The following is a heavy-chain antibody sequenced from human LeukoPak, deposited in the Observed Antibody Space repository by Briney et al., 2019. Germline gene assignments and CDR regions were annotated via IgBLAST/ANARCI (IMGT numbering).Heavy chain of an antibody. V-gene: IGHV4-39*07. CDR2: IYTSGST. D-gene: IGHD5-12*01. Sequence: EPSETLSLTCTVSGGSISSSSYYWGWIRQPPGKGLEWIGRIYTSGSTNYNPSLKSRVTISVDTSKNQFSLKLSSVTAADTAVYYCARESWHFSGYDYYYFDYWGQGTLVTVSS. CDR1: GGSISSSSYY. J-gene: IGHJ4*02. CDR3: ARESWHFSGYDYYYFDY.